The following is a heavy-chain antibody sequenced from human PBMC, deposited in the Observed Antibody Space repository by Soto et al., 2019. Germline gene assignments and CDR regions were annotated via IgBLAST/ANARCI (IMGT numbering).Heavy chain of an antibody. CDR3: AIQLPRGYSYGFLYS. J-gene: IGHJ5*02. D-gene: IGHD5-18*01. CDR1: GGTFSSYA. Sequence: ASVKVSCKASGGTFSSYAISWVRQAPGQGLEWMGGIIPIFGTANYAQKFQGRVTITADKSTSTAYMELSSLRSEDTAVYYSAIQLPRGYSYGFLYSWGQGTLVTVSS. V-gene: IGHV1-69*06. CDR2: IIPIFGTA.